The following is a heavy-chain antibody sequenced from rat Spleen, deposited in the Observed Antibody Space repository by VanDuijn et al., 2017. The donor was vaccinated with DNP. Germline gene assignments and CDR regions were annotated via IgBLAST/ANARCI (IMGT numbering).Heavy chain of an antibody. CDR1: GYSITSNY. V-gene: IGHV3-1*01. CDR3: ARSGTYYGYNSVGYYVMDA. D-gene: IGHD1-9*01. CDR2: IRYSGSI. J-gene: IGHJ4*01. Sequence: EVQFQESGPGLVKSSQSLSLTCSVTGYSITSNYWAWIRKFPGNEMDWMGYIRYSGSIGYNPSLKSRIAITRDTSKNQFFLQLTSVTTEDTATYYCARSGTYYGYNSVGYYVMDAWGQGASVTVSS.